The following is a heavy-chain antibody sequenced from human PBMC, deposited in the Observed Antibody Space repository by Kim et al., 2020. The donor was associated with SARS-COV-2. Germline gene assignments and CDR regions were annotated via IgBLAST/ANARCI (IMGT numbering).Heavy chain of an antibody. D-gene: IGHD2-15*01. CDR3: ARGSGAFPFYY. V-gene: IGHV1-18*01. J-gene: IGHJ4*02. CDR2: IDTYEGYT. CDR1: GYKFTTFG. Sequence: ASVKVSCKASGYKFTTFGYSWVRQAPGQGPEWMGWIDTYEGYTNYTQKFQGRVTMTTDTSTSTIYMELRNLRFDDTAVYYCARGSGAFPFYYWGQGTLVTVSA.